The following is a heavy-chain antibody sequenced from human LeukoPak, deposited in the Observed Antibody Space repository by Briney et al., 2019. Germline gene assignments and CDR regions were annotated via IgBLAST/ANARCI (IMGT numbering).Heavy chain of an antibody. CDR2: ISSSSSYI. V-gene: IGHV3-21*01. D-gene: IGHD3-3*01. CDR3: ARGGYYDFWSGPAQKYGMDV. J-gene: IGHJ6*02. CDR1: GFTFSSYS. Sequence: GSLRLSCAASGFTFSSYSMNWVRQAPGKGLEWVSSISSSSSYIYYADSVKGRFTISRDNTKNSLYLQMNSLRAEDTAVYYCARGGYYDFWSGPAQKYGMDVWGQGTTVTVSS.